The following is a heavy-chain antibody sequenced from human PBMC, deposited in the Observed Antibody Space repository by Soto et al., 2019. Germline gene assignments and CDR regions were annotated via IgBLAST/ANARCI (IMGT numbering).Heavy chain of an antibody. D-gene: IGHD3-10*01. CDR2: ISGGGGSTI. CDR1: GFSFSDYY. Sequence: QVHLVESGGGLVEPGGSLRLSCAASGFSFSDYYMTWIRQAPGKGLEWVSYISGGGGSTIYYADSVKGRFTISRDNAKNSLFLQMSSLRAEDSAVYYCARGSRDSYPGSRIFDLWGRGTRVTVSS. J-gene: IGHJ4*02. V-gene: IGHV3-11*01. CDR3: ARGSRDSYPGSRIFDL.